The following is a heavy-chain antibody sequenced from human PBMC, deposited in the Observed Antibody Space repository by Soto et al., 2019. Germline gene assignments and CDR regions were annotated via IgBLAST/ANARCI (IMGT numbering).Heavy chain of an antibody. J-gene: IGHJ5*02. CDR3: AREHHGPWP. Sequence: PGGSLRLSCAASGFTFDDYGMSWVRQAPGKGLEWVSGINWNGGSTGYADSVKGRFTVSRDDSKNTLYLQMNGLRADDTAVYYCAREHHGPWPWGQGLLVTVSS. CDR2: INWNGGST. V-gene: IGHV3-20*04. CDR1: GFTFDDYG.